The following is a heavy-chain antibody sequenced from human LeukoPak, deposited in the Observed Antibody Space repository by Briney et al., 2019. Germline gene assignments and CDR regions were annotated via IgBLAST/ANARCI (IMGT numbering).Heavy chain of an antibody. J-gene: IGHJ5*02. D-gene: IGHD6-13*01. Sequence: SGPTLVNPTQTRSLTCTLSGFSLSTSGMCVGWIRRPPGKALEWLARIDWDGDKHYRPSLKTRLTISKDTSKNQVVLTMTNMDPVVKAAYYCARIVAAAGNGFDTWGQGTLVTVSS. CDR3: ARIVAAAGNGFDT. CDR2: IDWDGDK. V-gene: IGHV2-70*11. CDR1: GFSLSTSGMC.